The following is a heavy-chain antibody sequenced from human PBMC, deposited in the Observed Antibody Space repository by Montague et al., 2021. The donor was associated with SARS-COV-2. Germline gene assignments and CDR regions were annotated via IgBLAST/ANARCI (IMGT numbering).Heavy chain of an antibody. D-gene: IGHD4-17*01. V-gene: IGHV3-53*01. CDR3: AGGLGYGDYGDY. CDR1: GLTVNSNF. CDR2: IYAGGGT. Sequence: SLRLSCAASGLTVNSNFMTWVRQAPGKGLEWVSVIYAGGGTDYADSVKDRFTDSRDNYKNTPYLQMNSLRVDDTALYYCAGGLGYGDYGDYWGQGTLVTVSS. J-gene: IGHJ4*02.